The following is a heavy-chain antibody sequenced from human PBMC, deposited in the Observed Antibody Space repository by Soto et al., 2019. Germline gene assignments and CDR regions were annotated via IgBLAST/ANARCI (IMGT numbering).Heavy chain of an antibody. CDR1: GFTFSNFW. Sequence: EVQLVESGGDLVQPGGSLRLSCAASGFTFSNFWMSWVRQTPGRGLEWVANMNQDGSEKYYLDSGRGRFTISRDNAKNSLSLQINSLRAEDTAVYYCAKDASGWSVTWGQGTPVIVSS. CDR3: AKDASGWSVT. D-gene: IGHD6-19*01. CDR2: MNQDGSEK. J-gene: IGHJ5*02. V-gene: IGHV3-7*04.